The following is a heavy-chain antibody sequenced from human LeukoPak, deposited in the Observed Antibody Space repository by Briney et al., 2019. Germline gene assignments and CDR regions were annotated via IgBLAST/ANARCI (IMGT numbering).Heavy chain of an antibody. D-gene: IGHD3-3*01. Sequence: SETLSLTCTVSGGSISSSSYSWGWIRQPPGKGLERLGSIYYSGTTYYNPSLKSRVTISVDTSKIQFSLKLSSVAATDTAVYFCARLRFDFWSGYTHPYFDYWGQGTLVTVSS. CDR1: GGSISSSSYS. V-gene: IGHV4-39*01. CDR2: IYYSGTT. J-gene: IGHJ4*02. CDR3: ARLRFDFWSGYTHPYFDY.